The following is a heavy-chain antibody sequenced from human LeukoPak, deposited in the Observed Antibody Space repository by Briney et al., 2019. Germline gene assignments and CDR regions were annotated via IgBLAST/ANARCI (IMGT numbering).Heavy chain of an antibody. CDR3: ARPYYYDSRIDP. J-gene: IGHJ5*02. V-gene: IGHV4-59*08. D-gene: IGHD3-22*01. CDR2: MYYSGST. CDR1: GGSISSYY. Sequence: SGTLSLTCTVSGGSISSYYWSWIRQPPGKGLEWIVYMYYSGSTYYNPSLKSRVTMSADTSKNQLSLKLSSVTAADTAVYYCARPYYYDSRIDPWGQGILVTVSS.